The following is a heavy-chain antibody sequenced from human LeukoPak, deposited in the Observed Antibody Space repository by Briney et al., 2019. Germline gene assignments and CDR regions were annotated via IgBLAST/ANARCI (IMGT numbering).Heavy chain of an antibody. CDR3: ARHNYYGSGSPLVGFDY. D-gene: IGHD3-10*01. CDR2: INHSGST. Sequence: SETLSLTCTVSGGSISSSSYYWSWIRQPPGKGLEWIGEINHSGSTNYNPSLKSRVTISVDTSKNQFSLKLSSVTAADTAVYYCARHNYYGSGSPLVGFDYWGQGTLVTVSS. CDR1: GGSISSSSYY. V-gene: IGHV4-39*01. J-gene: IGHJ4*02.